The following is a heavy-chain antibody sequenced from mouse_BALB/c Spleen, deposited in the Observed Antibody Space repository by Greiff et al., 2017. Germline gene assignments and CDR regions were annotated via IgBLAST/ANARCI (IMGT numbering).Heavy chain of an antibody. J-gene: IGHJ3*01. D-gene: IGHD1-1*01. V-gene: IGHV3-6*02. CDR3: SLYYYGSSGFAY. CDR2: ISYDGSN. Sequence: DVQLQESGPGLVKPSQSLSLTCSVTGYSITSGYYWNWIRQFPGNKLEWMGYISYDGSNNYNPSLKNRISITRDTSKNQFFLKLNSVTTEDTATYYCSLYYYGSSGFAYWGQGTLVTVSA. CDR1: GYSITSGYY.